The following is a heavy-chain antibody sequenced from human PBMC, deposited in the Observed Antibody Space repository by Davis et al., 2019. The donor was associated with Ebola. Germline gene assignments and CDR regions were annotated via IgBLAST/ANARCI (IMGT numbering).Heavy chain of an antibody. CDR1: GYTFTNYG. V-gene: IGHV1-18*01. D-gene: IGHD3-10*01. Sequence: ASVKVSCKASGYTFTNYGITWVRQAPGQGLEWMGWISAFNGNTNYAQMFQGRVTMTTDTSTSTAYMELRSLRSDDTAVYCARDVSMVRGGWFDPWGQGTLVTVSS. J-gene: IGHJ5*02. CDR2: ISAFNGNT. CDR3: ARDVSMVRGGWFDP.